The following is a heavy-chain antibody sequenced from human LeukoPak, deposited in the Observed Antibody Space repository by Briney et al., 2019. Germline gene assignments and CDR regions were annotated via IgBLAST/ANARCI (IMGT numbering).Heavy chain of an antibody. CDR1: GFTFTTYE. V-gene: IGHV3-48*03. J-gene: IGHJ4*02. Sequence: GGSLRLSCATSGFTFTTYEMNWVRQAPGKGLEWVSHISGSGGAIYYADSVKGRFTISRDNAKNSLYLQMSSLRVEDTAIYYCVKAQYDFWSGLDYWGQGTLVTVSS. CDR2: ISGSGGAI. CDR3: VKAQYDFWSGLDY. D-gene: IGHD3-3*01.